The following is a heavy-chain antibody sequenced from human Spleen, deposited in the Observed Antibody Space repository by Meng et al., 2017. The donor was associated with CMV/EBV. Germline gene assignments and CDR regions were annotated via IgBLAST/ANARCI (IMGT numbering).Heavy chain of an antibody. CDR2: IKSKTDGETT. J-gene: IGHJ5*02. V-gene: IGHV3-15*01. CDR1: FSHAW. D-gene: IGHD6-19*01. CDR3: TTKAFGIAVAGTSLWFDP. Sequence: FSHAWMSWVRQAPGKGLEWVGRIKSKTDGETTDYAAPVKGRFTISRDDSKNTLYLQMNSLKTEDTAVYYCTTKAFGIAVAGTSLWFDPWGQGTLVTVSS.